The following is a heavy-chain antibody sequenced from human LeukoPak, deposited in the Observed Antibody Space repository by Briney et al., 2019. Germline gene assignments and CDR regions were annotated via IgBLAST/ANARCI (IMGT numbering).Heavy chain of an antibody. V-gene: IGHV3-23*01. J-gene: IGHJ5*02. CDR3: ARDSYYYDSNNWFDP. Sequence: GGSLRLSCAASGFTFSGYAMTWVRQAPGKGPQWVSAISGSGGGTYYADSVRGRFTISRDNSKNTVYLQMNSLRAEDTAVYYCARDSYYYDSNNWFDPWGQGTLVTVSS. D-gene: IGHD3-22*01. CDR1: GFTFSGYA. CDR2: ISGSGGGT.